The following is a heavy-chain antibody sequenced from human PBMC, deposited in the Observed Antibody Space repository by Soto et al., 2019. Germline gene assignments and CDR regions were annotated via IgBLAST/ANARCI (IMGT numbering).Heavy chain of an antibody. D-gene: IGHD6-13*01. J-gene: IGHJ6*02. Sequence: PSETLSLTCTVSGGSISSYYWSWIRQPPGKGLEWIGYIYYSGSTNYNPSIKSRVTISVDTSKNQFSLKLSSVTAADTAVYYCACRAASGTQETPYYYYGMDVWGQGTTVTVAS. CDR3: ACRAASGTQETPYYYYGMDV. CDR1: GGSISSYY. CDR2: IYYSGST. V-gene: IGHV4-59*08.